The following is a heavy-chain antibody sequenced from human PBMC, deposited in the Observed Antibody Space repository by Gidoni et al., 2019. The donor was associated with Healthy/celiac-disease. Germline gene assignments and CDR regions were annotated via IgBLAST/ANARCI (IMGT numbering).Heavy chain of an antibody. Sequence: EVQLVESGGGLVQPGGSLRLSCAASGFTVSSNYMSWVRQAPGKGLEWVSVIYSGGSTYYADSVKGRFTISRHNSKNTLYLQMNSLRAEDTAVYYCARSYDSSLSRRGAFDIWGQGTMVTVSS. CDR2: IYSGGST. D-gene: IGHD3-22*01. CDR1: GFTVSSNY. CDR3: ARSYDSSLSRRGAFDI. J-gene: IGHJ3*02. V-gene: IGHV3-53*04.